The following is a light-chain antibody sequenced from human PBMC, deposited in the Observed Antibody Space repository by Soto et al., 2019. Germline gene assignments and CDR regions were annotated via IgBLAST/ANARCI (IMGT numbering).Light chain of an antibody. CDR3: QQRSNWPPT. V-gene: IGKV3-11*01. Sequence: EVVFTQSPDTLSLPPGERATLSCRASQSVSGKLAWYQQKPGQAPRLLIYDASNRATGIPARFSGSGSGTDFTLTISSLEPEDFAVYYCQQRSNWPPTFGQGTRLEIK. CDR1: QSVSGK. J-gene: IGKJ5*01. CDR2: DAS.